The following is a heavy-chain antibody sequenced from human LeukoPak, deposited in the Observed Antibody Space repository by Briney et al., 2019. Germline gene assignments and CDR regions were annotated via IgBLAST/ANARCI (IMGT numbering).Heavy chain of an antibody. D-gene: IGHD3-16*01. Sequence: ASVNVSCKASGYIFTNYGVSWVRQAPGQGLEWMAWISGYQIYTTYAQKFQDRVTVTTDTSTSTAYMELRGLRSDDTAVYYCVRVLGEVHGWFDPWGQGTLVAVSS. CDR1: GYIFTNYG. J-gene: IGHJ5*02. V-gene: IGHV1-18*01. CDR3: VRVLGEVHGWFDP. CDR2: ISGYQIYT.